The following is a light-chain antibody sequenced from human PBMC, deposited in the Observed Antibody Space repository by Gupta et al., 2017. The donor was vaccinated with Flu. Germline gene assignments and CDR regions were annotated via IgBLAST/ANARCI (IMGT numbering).Light chain of an antibody. CDR1: NSDIGAY. CDR3: HSYTGGTTPWV. V-gene: IGLV2-14*01. CDR2: EVN. Sequence: QSITISCTGSNSDIGAYVSWYQHHPGRVPKLMIDEVNNRPSGISNRFSGSKSGNTASLTISGLQAEDEADYYCHSYTGGTTPWVFGGGTKLTVL. J-gene: IGLJ2*01.